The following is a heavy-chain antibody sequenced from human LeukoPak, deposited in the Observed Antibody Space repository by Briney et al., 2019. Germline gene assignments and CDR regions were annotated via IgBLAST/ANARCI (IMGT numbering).Heavy chain of an antibody. V-gene: IGHV4-39*01. D-gene: IGHD3-3*01. Sequence: PSETLSLTCTVSGGSISSSSYYWDWIRQPPGKGLEWIGTIYYSGSTYYNPSLKSRVTISVDMSKNQFSLKLNSMTAADTAVYYCARRYGRFGVVYFDYWGQGTLVTVSS. CDR3: ARRYGRFGVVYFDY. CDR2: IYYSGST. J-gene: IGHJ4*02. CDR1: GGSISSSSYY.